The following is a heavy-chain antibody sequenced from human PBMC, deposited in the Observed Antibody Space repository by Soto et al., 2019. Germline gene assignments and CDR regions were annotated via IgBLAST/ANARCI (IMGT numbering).Heavy chain of an antibody. D-gene: IGHD2-2*02. CDR2: AYYSGST. V-gene: IGHV4-59*01. J-gene: IGHJ4*02. CDR1: NGSISNYY. CDR3: ARAPRDDIPDH. Sequence: PSETLSLTCTVSNGSISNYYWTWIRQSPGKGLEWIGFAYYSGSTNYNPSLKSRVTISIHTSKNQFSLKLRSVTAADTAVYYCARAPRDDIPDHWGQGTLVTVSS.